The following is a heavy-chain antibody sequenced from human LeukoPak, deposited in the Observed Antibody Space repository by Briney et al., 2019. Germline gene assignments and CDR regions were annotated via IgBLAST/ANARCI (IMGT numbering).Heavy chain of an antibody. D-gene: IGHD2-2*01. CDR1: GGSFSGYY. V-gene: IGHV4-34*01. CDR3: ARQLTGYCSSTSCRYWFDP. Sequence: SETLSLTCAVYGGSFSGYYWSWIRQPPGKGLEWIGEINHSGSTNYNPSLKSRVTISVDTSKNQFSLKLSSVTAADTAVYYCARQLTGYCSSTSCRYWFDPWGQGTLVTVS. J-gene: IGHJ5*02. CDR2: INHSGST.